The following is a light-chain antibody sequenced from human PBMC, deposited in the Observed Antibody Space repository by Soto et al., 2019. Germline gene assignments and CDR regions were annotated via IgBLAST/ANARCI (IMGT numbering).Light chain of an antibody. V-gene: IGLV2-23*01. CDR2: EGT. CDR3: CSYGGSHTVV. Sequence: QSVLTQPASVSGSPGQSITISCTGTSSDVGSYNLVSWYQQHPGKAPKLMIYEGTKRPSGVSDRFSGSKSGNTASLTISGLQAEDEGDYYCCSYGGSHTVVFGGGTQLTVL. J-gene: IGLJ2*01. CDR1: SSDVGSYNL.